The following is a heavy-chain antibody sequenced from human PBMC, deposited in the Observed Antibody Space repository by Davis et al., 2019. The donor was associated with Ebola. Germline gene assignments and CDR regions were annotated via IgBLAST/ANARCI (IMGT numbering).Heavy chain of an antibody. J-gene: IGHJ6*02. CDR2: IYYSGST. CDR1: GGSISSYY. V-gene: IGHV4-59*01. CDR3: ARDLSDDYYYYGMDV. Sequence: SETLSLTCTVSGGSISSYYWSWIRQPPGKGLEWIGYIYYSGSTNYNPSLKSRVTISVDTSKNQFSLKLSSVTAADTAVYYCARDLSDDYYYYGMDVWGQGTTVTVSS.